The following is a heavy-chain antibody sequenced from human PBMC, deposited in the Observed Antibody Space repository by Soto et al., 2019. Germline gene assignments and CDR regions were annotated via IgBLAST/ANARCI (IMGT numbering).Heavy chain of an antibody. CDR3: AGNRFLEWSTYGMDV. Sequence: ASVKVSCKASGYTFTSYYMHWVRQAPGQGLEWMGIINPSGGSTSYAQKFQGRVTMTRDTSTSTVYMELSSLRSEDTAVYYCAGNRFLEWSTYGMDVWGQGTTVTVPS. V-gene: IGHV1-46*01. D-gene: IGHD3-3*01. J-gene: IGHJ6*02. CDR2: INPSGGST. CDR1: GYTFTSYY.